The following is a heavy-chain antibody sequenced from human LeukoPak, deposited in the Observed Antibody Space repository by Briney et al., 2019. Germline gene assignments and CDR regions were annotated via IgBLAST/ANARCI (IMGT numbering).Heavy chain of an antibody. CDR3: ARDPVVASPGPFYYHYMDV. V-gene: IGHV3-53*01. CDR1: GFAVSSNY. J-gene: IGHJ6*03. Sequence: GGSLRLSCAASGFAVSSNYMSWVPQPPGKGLEWLSLIDSSGNTFYADSVKGRFTISRDYLKNTLFLQMNSLRAEDTALYYCARDPVVASPGPFYYHYMDVWGKGTTVTVSS. D-gene: IGHD6-13*01. CDR2: IDSSGNT.